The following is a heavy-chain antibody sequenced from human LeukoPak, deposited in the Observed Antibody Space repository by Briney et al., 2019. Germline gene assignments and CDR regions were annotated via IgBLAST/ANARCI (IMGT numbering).Heavy chain of an antibody. CDR1: GYTFTGYY. Sequence: GASVKVSCMASGYTFTGYYMHWVRPAPGQGLEWMGWINPNTGVTNYAQKFEGRVTMTRDTSISTAYMELSRLRSDDTALYFCARVREYSGYEPGDYWGQGTQVTVSS. D-gene: IGHD5-12*01. V-gene: IGHV1-2*02. CDR3: ARVREYSGYEPGDY. J-gene: IGHJ4*02. CDR2: INPNTGVT.